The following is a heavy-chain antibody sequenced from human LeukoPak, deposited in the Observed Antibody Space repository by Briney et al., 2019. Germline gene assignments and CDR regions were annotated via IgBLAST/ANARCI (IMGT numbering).Heavy chain of an antibody. V-gene: IGHV3-66*02. J-gene: IGHJ4*02. CDR2: IHSGGST. Sequence: RGSLRLPCAASGFIVSNNYMNWVRQAPGKGLEWVSVIHSGGSTYYADSVKGRFTISRDNSKNTVNLQMNDLRAEDTAVYYCARSWDARLNFDYWGQGTLVTVSS. D-gene: IGHD1-26*01. CDR3: ARSWDARLNFDY. CDR1: GFIVSNNY.